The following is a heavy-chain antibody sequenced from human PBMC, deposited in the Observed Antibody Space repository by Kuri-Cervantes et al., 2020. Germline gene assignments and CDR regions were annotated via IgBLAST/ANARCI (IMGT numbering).Heavy chain of an antibody. CDR3: ARDLGGIAAWTQRYYYGMDV. V-gene: IGHV3-30-3*01. J-gene: IGHJ6*02. CDR2: ISYDGSNK. Sequence: GGSLRLSCAAPGFTFSSYAMHWVRQAPGKGLEWVAVISYDGSNKYYADSVKGRFTISRDNSKNTLYLQMNSLRAEDTAVYYCARDLGGIAAWTQRYYYGMDVWGQGTTVTVSS. CDR1: GFTFSSYA. D-gene: IGHD6-13*01.